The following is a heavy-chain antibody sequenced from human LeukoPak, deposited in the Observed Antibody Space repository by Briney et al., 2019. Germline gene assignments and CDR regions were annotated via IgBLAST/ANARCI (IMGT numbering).Heavy chain of an antibody. CDR2: IRYDGSNK. CDR1: GFTFSSYG. J-gene: IGHJ4*02. D-gene: IGHD6-13*01. Sequence: GGSLRLSCAASGFTFSSYGMHWVRQAPGKGLEWVAFIRYDGSNKYYADSVKGRFTISRDNSKNTLYLQMNSLKTEDAAVYYCTTDLGYSWGQGTLVTVSS. V-gene: IGHV3-30*02. CDR3: TTDLGYS.